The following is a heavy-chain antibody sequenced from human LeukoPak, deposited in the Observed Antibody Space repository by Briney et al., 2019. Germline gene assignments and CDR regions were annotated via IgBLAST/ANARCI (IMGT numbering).Heavy chain of an antibody. V-gene: IGHV4-59*01. J-gene: IGHJ4*02. Sequence: SETLSLTCTVSGGSISSYYWSWIRQPPGKGLEWIGYIYYTGSTNYNPSLKSRVTISVDTSKNQFSLKLSSVTAADTAVYYCARDRLAAAGRLFDYWGQGTLVTVSS. CDR2: IYYTGST. D-gene: IGHD6-13*01. CDR3: ARDRLAAAGRLFDY. CDR1: GGSISSYY.